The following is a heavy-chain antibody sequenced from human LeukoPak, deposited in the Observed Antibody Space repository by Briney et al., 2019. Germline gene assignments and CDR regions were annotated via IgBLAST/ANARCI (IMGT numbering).Heavy chain of an antibody. CDR2: IIPIFGTA. V-gene: IGHV1-69*05. CDR1: GGTFSSYA. J-gene: IGHJ4*02. CDR3: ARGGIAARGYFDY. Sequence: WASVKVSCKASGGTFSSYAISWVRQAPGQGLEWMGGIIPIFGTANYAQKFQGRVTITTDESTSTAYMELSSLGSKDTAVYYCARGGIAARGYFDYWGQGTLVTVSS. D-gene: IGHD6-6*01.